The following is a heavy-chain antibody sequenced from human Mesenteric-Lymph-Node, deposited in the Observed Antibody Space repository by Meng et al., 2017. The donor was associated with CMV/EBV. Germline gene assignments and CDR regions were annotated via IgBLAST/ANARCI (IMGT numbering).Heavy chain of an antibody. CDR2: ISSNTLYI. CDR3: ASAYYGSGGYCDY. D-gene: IGHD3-10*01. V-gene: IGHV3-21*06. J-gene: IGHJ4*02. Sequence: AASGFTFRSYSMNWVRQAPGKGLEWVSSISSNTLYIYYADSVKGRFTISRDNAKNLLYLQMNSLRAEDTAVYYCASAYYGSGGYCDYWGQGTLVTVSS. CDR1: GFTFRSYS.